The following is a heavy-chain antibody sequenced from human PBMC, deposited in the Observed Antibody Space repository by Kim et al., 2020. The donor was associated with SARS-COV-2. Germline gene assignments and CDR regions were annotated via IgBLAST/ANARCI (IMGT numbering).Heavy chain of an antibody. Sequence: SETLSLTCTVSGGSISSSSYYWGWIRHPPGKGLEWIGSIYYSGSTYYNPSLKSRVTISVDTSKNQFSLKLSSVTAADTAVYYCARGREERSYCTNGVCSILDYWGQGTLVTVSS. CDR3: ARGREERSYCTNGVCSILDY. D-gene: IGHD2-8*01. J-gene: IGHJ4*02. CDR1: GGSISSSSYY. CDR2: IYYSGST. V-gene: IGHV4-39*01.